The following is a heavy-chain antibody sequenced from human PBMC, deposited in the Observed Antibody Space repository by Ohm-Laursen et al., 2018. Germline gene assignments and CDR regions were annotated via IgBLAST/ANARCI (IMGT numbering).Heavy chain of an antibody. V-gene: IGHV1-8*01. CDR2: MNPNSGNT. D-gene: IGHD2-15*01. CDR3: ATFGYCSGGSCYVIDY. Sequence: GSSVKVSCKASGYTFTSYDINWVRQATGQGLEWMGWMNPNSGNTGYAQKFQGRVTITADESTSTAYMELSSLRSEDTAVYYCATFGYCSGGSCYVIDYWGQGTLVTVSS. J-gene: IGHJ4*02. CDR1: GYTFTSYD.